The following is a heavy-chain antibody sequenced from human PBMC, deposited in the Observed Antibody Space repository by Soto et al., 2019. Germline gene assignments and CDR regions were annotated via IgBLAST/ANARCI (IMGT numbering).Heavy chain of an antibody. J-gene: IGHJ5*02. CDR2: IYWNDDK. CDR3: AHATHLSYIVLMVYGSGSYEAHWFDP. V-gene: IGHV2-5*01. CDR1: GFSLSTSGVG. Sequence: SGPTLVNPTQTLTLTCTFSGFSLSTSGVGVGWIRQPPGKALEWLALIYWNDDKRYSPSLKSRLTITKDTSKNQVVLTMTNLDPVDTATYYCAHATHLSYIVLMVYGSGSYEAHWFDPWGQGTLVTVSS. D-gene: IGHD2-8*01.